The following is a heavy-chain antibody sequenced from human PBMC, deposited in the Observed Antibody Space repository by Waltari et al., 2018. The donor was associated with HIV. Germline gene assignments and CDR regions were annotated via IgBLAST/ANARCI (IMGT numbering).Heavy chain of an antibody. V-gene: IGHV4-39*01. CDR2: IYYSGST. Sequence: QLQLQESGPGLVKPSETLSLTCTVSGGSISSSSYYWGWIRQPPGKGLEWIGSIYYSGSTYHNPSLKSRVTISVDTSKNQFSLKLSSVTTADTAVYYCARLGYYYGMDVWGQGTTVTVSS. D-gene: IGHD1-26*01. CDR3: ARLGYYYGMDV. CDR1: GGSISSSSYY. J-gene: IGHJ6*02.